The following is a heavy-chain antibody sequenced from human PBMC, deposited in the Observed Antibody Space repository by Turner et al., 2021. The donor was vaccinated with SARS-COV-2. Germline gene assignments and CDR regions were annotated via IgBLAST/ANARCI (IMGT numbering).Heavy chain of an antibody. D-gene: IGHD6-19*01. J-gene: IGHJ4*02. CDR3: SRGETIAVAGTQYFDY. V-gene: IGHV1-2*02. CDR1: GYPFTGYS. CDR2: INTNSGGT. Sequence: QVQMVQSGAEVKKPGASVKVYCKASGYPFTGYSMLWVRQAPGQGLEWMGWINTNSGGTNYAQSFQVSVTMTSDTSISTAYLELSRLRSDDTAVYYCSRGETIAVAGTQYFDYWGQGTLVTVSS.